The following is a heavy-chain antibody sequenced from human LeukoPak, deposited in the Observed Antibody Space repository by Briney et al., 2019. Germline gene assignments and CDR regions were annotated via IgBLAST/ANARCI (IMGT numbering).Heavy chain of an antibody. CDR2: IYYSGST. CDR3: ARERHYYGSVNRGAFDI. J-gene: IGHJ3*02. V-gene: IGHV4-59*01. CDR1: GGSISSYY. Sequence: PSETLSLTCTVSGGSISSYYWSWIRQPPGKGLEWIGYIYYSGSTNYNPSLKSRVTISVDTSKNQFSLKLSSVTASDMAVYYCARERHYYGSVNRGAFDIWGQGTMVTVSS. D-gene: IGHD3-10*01.